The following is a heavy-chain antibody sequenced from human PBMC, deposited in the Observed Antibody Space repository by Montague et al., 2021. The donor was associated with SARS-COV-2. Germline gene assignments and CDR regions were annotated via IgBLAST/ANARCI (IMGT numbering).Heavy chain of an antibody. CDR3: AREVPTVEKSDF. CDR1: GFTFSSFE. CDR2: ISSSGSPQ. V-gene: IGHV3-48*03. D-gene: IGHD4-23*01. Sequence: SLRLSCAASGFTFSSFEMNWVRQAPGTCLEWVSYISSSGSPQHYADSVRGRFTISRDNAKNSLYLPMNSLRAEDTAIYYCAREVPTVEKSDFWCQGTLVTVTS. J-gene: IGHJ4*02.